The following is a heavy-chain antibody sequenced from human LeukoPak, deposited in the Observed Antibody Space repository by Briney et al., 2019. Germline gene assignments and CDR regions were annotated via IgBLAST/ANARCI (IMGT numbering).Heavy chain of an antibody. Sequence: WGSLRLSRAASGFTFSSYGMHWVRQAPGKGLEWVAVISYDGSNKYYADSVKGRFTISRDNSKNTLYLQMNSLRAEDTAVYYCAKDPRPLGFLEYCGGDCYLDYWGQGTLVTVSS. CDR1: GFTFSSYG. V-gene: IGHV3-30*18. CDR3: AKDPRPLGFLEYCGGDCYLDY. J-gene: IGHJ4*02. CDR2: ISYDGSNK. D-gene: IGHD2-21*02.